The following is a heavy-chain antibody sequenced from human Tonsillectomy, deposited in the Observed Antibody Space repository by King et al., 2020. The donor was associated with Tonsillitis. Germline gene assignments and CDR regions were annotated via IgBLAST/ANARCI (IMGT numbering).Heavy chain of an antibody. CDR1: GFTFSNYG. J-gene: IGHJ2*01. Sequence: VQLVESGGGVVQPGRSLRLSCAASGFTFSNYGMHWVRQAPGKGLEWVALIAYDASYENYADSVKGRFAISRDNSKNTLYLEMNSLRVEDTAVYYCAKYCSSLSDWYFGLWGRGTLVTVSS. CDR3: AKYCSSLSDWYFGL. D-gene: IGHD2-15*01. V-gene: IGHV3-30*18. CDR2: IAYDASYE.